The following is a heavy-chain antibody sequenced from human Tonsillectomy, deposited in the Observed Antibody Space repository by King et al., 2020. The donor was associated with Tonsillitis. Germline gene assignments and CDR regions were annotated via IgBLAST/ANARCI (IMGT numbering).Heavy chain of an antibody. Sequence: VQLVESGGGVVQPGRPLRLSCVASGFTFRIYGIHWVRQALDKGQEWVAGIWYDGNNKYYADSVDGRFTTSRDNSKNTLYLQMDGLRAEDTAVYYCARDRGLYCSSTSCPYYMDVWGKGSTVTVSS. CDR1: GFTFRIYG. J-gene: IGHJ6*03. D-gene: IGHD2-2*01. CDR3: ARDRGLYCSSTSCPYYMDV. V-gene: IGHV3-33*08. CDR2: IWYDGNNK.